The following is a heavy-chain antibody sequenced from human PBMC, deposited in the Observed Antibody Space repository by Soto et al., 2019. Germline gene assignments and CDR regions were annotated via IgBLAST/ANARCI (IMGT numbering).Heavy chain of an antibody. CDR3: ARVPGEEVYAPYFDY. Sequence: QVQLVQSGAEVKKPGASVKVSCKASGYTFTSYGISWVRQAPGQGLEWMGWISAYNGNTNYAQKLQGRVTMTTDTSTSTADMELRSLRSDDTAVYYCARVPGEEVYAPYFDYWGQGTLVTVSS. D-gene: IGHD2-8*01. CDR1: GYTFTSYG. CDR2: ISAYNGNT. V-gene: IGHV1-18*01. J-gene: IGHJ4*02.